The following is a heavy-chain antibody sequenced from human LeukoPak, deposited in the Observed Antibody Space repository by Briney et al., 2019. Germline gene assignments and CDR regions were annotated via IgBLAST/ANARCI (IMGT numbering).Heavy chain of an antibody. CDR2: IYYSGST. D-gene: IGHD3-10*01. V-gene: IGHV4-39*01. CDR3: ARLSMVRGQNFDY. J-gene: IGHJ4*02. CDR1: GGSISSSSYY. Sequence: SETLSLTCTVSGGSISSSSYYWGWIRQPPGKGLEWIVSIYYSGSTYYNPSLKSRVTISVDTSKNQFSLKLSSVTAADTAVYYCARLSMVRGQNFDYWGQGTLVTVSS.